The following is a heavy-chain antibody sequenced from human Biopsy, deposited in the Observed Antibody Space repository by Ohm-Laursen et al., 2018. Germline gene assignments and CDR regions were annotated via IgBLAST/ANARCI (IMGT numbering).Heavy chain of an antibody. CDR3: ARGSNDFGGLYFPR. J-gene: IGHJ4*02. D-gene: IGHD4-23*01. Sequence: SQTLSLTCIVSGGSFTGHYWSWIRQPPGKGLEWIGHISYTGYTSYNASLKSRVTISVDTSRNHFSLRLSSLTAADTVVYYCARGSNDFGGLYFPRWGQGTLLTVSS. V-gene: IGHV4-59*11. CDR2: ISYTGYT. CDR1: GGSFTGHY.